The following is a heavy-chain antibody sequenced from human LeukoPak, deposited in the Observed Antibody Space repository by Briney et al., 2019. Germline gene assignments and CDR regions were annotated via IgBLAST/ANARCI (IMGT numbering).Heavy chain of an antibody. CDR2: TYYSGST. Sequence: SETLSLTCSVSGGSISSSDYYWGWIRQPPGKGLEFIASTYYSGSTYYNPSLESRVTIGMDMSRNQVSLRLSTVTAADTAVYFCARDQWPYGSGSYATWGQGTLVIVSS. J-gene: IGHJ5*01. CDR3: ARDQWPYGSGSYAT. D-gene: IGHD3-10*01. V-gene: IGHV4-39*07. CDR1: GGSISSSDYY.